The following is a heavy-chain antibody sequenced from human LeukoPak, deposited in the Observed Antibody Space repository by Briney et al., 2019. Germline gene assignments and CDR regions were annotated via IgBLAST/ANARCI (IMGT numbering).Heavy chain of an antibody. Sequence: GGSLRLSCAASGFTFSSYGMHWARQAPGKGLEWVAVISYDGSNKYYADSVKGRFTISKDNSKNTLYLQMNSLRAEDTAVYYCAREAYYDILTGYYLDYYYGMDAWGKGTTVTVSS. CDR1: GFTFSSYG. CDR3: AREAYYDILTGYYLDYYYGMDA. V-gene: IGHV3-30*03. CDR2: ISYDGSNK. J-gene: IGHJ6*04. D-gene: IGHD3-9*01.